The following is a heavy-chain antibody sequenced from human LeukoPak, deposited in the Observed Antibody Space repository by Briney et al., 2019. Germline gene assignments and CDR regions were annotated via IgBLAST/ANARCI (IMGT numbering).Heavy chain of an antibody. V-gene: IGHV1-18*01. J-gene: IGHJ4*02. CDR1: GYTFTSYG. CDR2: ISAYNGNT. CDR3: ARDYSSSWYQTWEGY. Sequence: ASVKVSCKASGYTFTSYGISWVRQAPGQGLEWMGWISAYNGNTNYAQKLQGRVTMTTDTSTSTAYMELRSLRSDDTAVYYCARDYSSSWYQTWEGYWGQGTLVTVSS. D-gene: IGHD6-13*01.